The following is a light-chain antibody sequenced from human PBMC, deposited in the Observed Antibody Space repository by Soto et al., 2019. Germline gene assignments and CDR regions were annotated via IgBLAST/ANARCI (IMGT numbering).Light chain of an antibody. Sequence: AIQMTQSPSSLSASVGDRVTITCRASQGIRHYLGWYQQKPGKDPKLLIYAASSLQSGDPSRFSGSGSGTDFTLTISSLQPEDFATYYCLQDYHYPLTFGGGTKVEIK. J-gene: IGKJ4*01. CDR3: LQDYHYPLT. CDR1: QGIRHY. CDR2: AAS. V-gene: IGKV1-6*01.